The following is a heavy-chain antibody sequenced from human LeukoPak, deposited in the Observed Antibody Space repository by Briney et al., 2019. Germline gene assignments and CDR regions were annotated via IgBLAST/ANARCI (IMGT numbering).Heavy chain of an antibody. V-gene: IGHV4-39*07. J-gene: IGHJ6*02. D-gene: IGHD2-21*01. CDR1: GGSISSSSYY. Sequence: SETLSLTCTVSGGSISSSSYYWGWIRQPPGKGLEWIGSIYYSGSIYYNPSLKSRVTISVDTSKNQFSLKLSSVTAADTAVYYCARGPPRVNYGMDVWGQGTTVTVSS. CDR3: ARGPPRVNYGMDV. CDR2: IYYSGSI.